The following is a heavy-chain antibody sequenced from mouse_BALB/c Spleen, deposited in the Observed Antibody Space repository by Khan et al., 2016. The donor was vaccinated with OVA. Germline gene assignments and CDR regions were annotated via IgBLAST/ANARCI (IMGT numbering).Heavy chain of an antibody. V-gene: IGHV1-5*01. Sequence: VQLKQSGTVLARPGASVKMSCKASGYTFTSYWMHWVKQRPGQGLEWIGAIYPGNSDTNYNQKFKGKAKLTAVTSTSTAYMDLNSLTNEDSAVYYCTRNGFGNYESWDYWGQGTTLTVAS. D-gene: IGHD2-1*01. CDR1: GYTFTSYW. J-gene: IGHJ2*01. CDR2: IYPGNSDT. CDR3: TRNGFGNYESWDY.